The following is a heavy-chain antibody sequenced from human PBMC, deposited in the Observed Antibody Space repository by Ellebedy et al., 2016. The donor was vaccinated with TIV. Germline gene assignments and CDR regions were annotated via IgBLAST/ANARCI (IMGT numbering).Heavy chain of an antibody. V-gene: IGHV3-7*03. J-gene: IGHJ4*02. CDR3: ARVLGWLQLDY. Sequence: GESLKISCAASGFTFSSYWMSWVRQAPGKGLEWVANIKQEGSEKYYVDSVKGRFTISRDDAKNSLYLQMNSLGAEDTAVYYCARVLGWLQLDYWGQGTLVTVSS. CDR1: GFTFSSYW. D-gene: IGHD5-24*01. CDR2: IKQEGSEK.